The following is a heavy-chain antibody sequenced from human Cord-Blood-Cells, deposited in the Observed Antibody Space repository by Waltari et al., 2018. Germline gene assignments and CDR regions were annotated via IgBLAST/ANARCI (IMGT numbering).Heavy chain of an antibody. D-gene: IGHD3-3*01. CDR1: GGSISSSSYY. J-gene: IGHJ4*02. CDR2: IYYSGST. Sequence: QLQLQESGPGLVKPSETLSLTCTVSGGSISSSSYYWGWIRQPPGKGLEWIGSIYYSGSTYYNPSLKSRVTISVDTSKNQFSLKLSSVTAADTAVYYCARHERWSGYYDYWGQGTLVTVSS. CDR3: ARHERWSGYYDY. V-gene: IGHV4-39*01.